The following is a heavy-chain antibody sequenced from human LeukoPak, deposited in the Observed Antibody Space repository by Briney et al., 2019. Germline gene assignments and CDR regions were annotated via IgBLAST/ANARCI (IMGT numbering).Heavy chain of an antibody. V-gene: IGHV3-23*01. CDR2: ISASGGST. CDR1: GFTVSSNY. J-gene: IGHJ4*02. CDR3: AKSTIVVVAATFHDY. Sequence: GGSLRLSCAASGFTVSSNYMNWVRQAPGKGLEWVSVISASGGSTYNVDSVKGRFTVSRDNSKNTLYLQMHSLRAEDTAVYYCAKSTIVVVAATFHDYWGQGTLVTVSS. D-gene: IGHD2-15*01.